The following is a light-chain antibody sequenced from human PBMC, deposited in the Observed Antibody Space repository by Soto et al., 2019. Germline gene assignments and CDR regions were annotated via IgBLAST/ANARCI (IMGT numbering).Light chain of an antibody. Sequence: EIVLPKSPLSLPFTPGEPASTSCRSSQRLLYSKTFYYLEWYLQKPGQSPQLLNYLGSNRASGVPDRFSGSGSGKDVTLKIGRVEAEDVGIYYCMQAVLSLTVGRGTRMEIK. CDR1: QRLLYSKTFYY. CDR2: LGS. J-gene: IGKJ5*01. V-gene: IGKV2-28*01. CDR3: MQAVLSLT.